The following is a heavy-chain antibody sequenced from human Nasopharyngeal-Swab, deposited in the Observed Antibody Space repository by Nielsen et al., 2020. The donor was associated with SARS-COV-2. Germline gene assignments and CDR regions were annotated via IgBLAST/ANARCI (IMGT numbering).Heavy chain of an antibody. CDR1: GFAFTDYS. Sequence: GESLKISCAASGFAFTDYSMDWVRQAPGKGLEWVSYITSSSSTRYYADSVKGRFTVSRDNAKNLLYLQMSSMRDEDTAVYYCAREFKATGATYLDSWGLGTLVTVSS. D-gene: IGHD1-26*01. V-gene: IGHV3-48*02. J-gene: IGHJ4*02. CDR3: AREFKATGATYLDS. CDR2: ITSSSSTR.